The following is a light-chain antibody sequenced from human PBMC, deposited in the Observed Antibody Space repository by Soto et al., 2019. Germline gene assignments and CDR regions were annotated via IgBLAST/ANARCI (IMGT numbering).Light chain of an antibody. CDR2: GAS. CDR1: QSVTSRS. V-gene: IGKV3-20*01. CDR3: HQYGKAPFT. Sequence: EIVLTQSPGTLSLSPGEKATLSCRASQSVTSRSLAWYQQKPGQGPRFLIYGASNRATGIPDRFSGSGSGTDFTLTISRLELEDFGVYYCHQYGKAPFTFGPGTRLEI. J-gene: IGKJ3*01.